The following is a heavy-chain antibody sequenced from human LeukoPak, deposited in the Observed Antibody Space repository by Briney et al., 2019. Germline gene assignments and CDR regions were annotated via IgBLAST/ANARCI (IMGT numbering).Heavy chain of an antibody. Sequence: GRSLRLSCAASGFTFDDYAMHWVRQAPGKGLEWVSGISWNSDSIGYADSVKGRFTISRDNAKNSLYLQMNSLRAEDTALYYCAKDRSSSWYGDYFDYWGQGTLVTVSP. CDR3: AKDRSSSWYGDYFDY. CDR1: GFTFDDYA. V-gene: IGHV3-9*01. D-gene: IGHD6-13*01. CDR2: ISWNSDSI. J-gene: IGHJ4*02.